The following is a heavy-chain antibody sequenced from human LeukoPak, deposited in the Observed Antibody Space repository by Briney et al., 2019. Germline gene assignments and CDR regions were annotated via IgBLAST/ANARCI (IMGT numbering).Heavy chain of an antibody. Sequence: GGSLRLSCAASGFTFSSYWMHWVRQAPGKGLVWVSRINSDGSSTSYADSVKGRFAISRDNAKNTLYLQMNSLRAEDTAVYYCVRDRNYDFWSGYYPDYYYYYMDVWGKGTTVTVSS. CDR3: VRDRNYDFWSGYYPDYYYYYMDV. D-gene: IGHD3-3*01. J-gene: IGHJ6*03. CDR2: INSDGSST. V-gene: IGHV3-74*01. CDR1: GFTFSSYW.